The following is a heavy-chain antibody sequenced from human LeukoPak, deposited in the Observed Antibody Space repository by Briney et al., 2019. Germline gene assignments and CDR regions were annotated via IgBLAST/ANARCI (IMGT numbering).Heavy chain of an antibody. D-gene: IGHD5-18*01. CDR3: ARGRRGYSYSDV. Sequence: PSETQSLTCTVSGGSISSSSYYWGWIRQPPGKGLEWIGSIYYSGSTYYNPSLKSRVTISVDTSKNQFSLKLSSVTAADTAVYYCARGRRGYSYSDVWGKGTTVTASS. J-gene: IGHJ6*04. CDR2: IYYSGST. CDR1: GGSISSSSYY. V-gene: IGHV4-39*07.